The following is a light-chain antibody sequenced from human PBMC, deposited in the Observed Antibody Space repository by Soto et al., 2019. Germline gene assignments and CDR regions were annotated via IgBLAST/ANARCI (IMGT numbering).Light chain of an antibody. V-gene: IGLV1-44*01. CDR2: GNN. Sequence: QSVLTQATSVSGTPGQGVTITCFGGSSNIGRNGVNWYQHLPGTAPKLLTHGNNHRPSGVPDRFSGSKSGTSASLAISGLQPEDEADYCCAAWDDSLNEYVFGDGTKLTVL. CDR1: SSNIGRNG. CDR3: AAWDDSLNEYV. J-gene: IGLJ1*01.